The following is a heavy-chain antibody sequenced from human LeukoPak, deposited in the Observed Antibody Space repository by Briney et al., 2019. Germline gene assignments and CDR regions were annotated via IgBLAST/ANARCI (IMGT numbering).Heavy chain of an antibody. CDR1: GGSFSGYY. Sequence: SETLSLTCAVYGGSFSGYYWSWIRQPPGKGLEWIGEINHSGSTNYNPSLKSRVTISVDTSKNQFSLKLSSVTAADTTVYYCTGGRVVTATPGWYFDLWGRGTLVTVSS. J-gene: IGHJ2*01. D-gene: IGHD2-21*02. CDR2: INHSGST. V-gene: IGHV4-34*01. CDR3: TGGRVVTATPGWYFDL.